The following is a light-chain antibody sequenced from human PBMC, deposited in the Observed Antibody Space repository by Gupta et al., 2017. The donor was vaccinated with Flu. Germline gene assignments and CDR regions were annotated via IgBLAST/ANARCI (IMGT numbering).Light chain of an antibody. CDR1: QSITYY. CDR2: AAS. Sequence: DIQMTQSPSSLSASVGDRVTITCRASQSITYYLTWYQQKPGRAPKLLINAASRRQSGVPSRFSGSGSGTDFTLTINSLQPEDSATYYCQQSYSSLITFGQGTRLEIK. J-gene: IGKJ5*01. V-gene: IGKV1-39*01. CDR3: QQSYSSLIT.